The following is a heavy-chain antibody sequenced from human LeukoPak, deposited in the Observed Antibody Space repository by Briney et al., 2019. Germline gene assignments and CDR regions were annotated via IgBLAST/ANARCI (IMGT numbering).Heavy chain of an antibody. CDR1: GYKFTNYW. D-gene: IGHD2-2*01. CDR2: IYPDDSNT. CDR3: ALQPGYCSSASCSHFDF. V-gene: IGHV5-51*01. Sequence: GESLQISCKGSGYKFTNYWIVWVRQMPGKGLEWMGIIYPDDSNTRYSPSFQGQVTISVDKSFSTAYLQWNSLKASDTAMYYCALQPGYCSSASCSHFDFWGQGTLVTVSS. J-gene: IGHJ4*02.